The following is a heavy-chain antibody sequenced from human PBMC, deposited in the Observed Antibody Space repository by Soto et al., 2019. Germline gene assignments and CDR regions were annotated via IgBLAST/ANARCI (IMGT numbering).Heavy chain of an antibody. D-gene: IGHD2-21*02. CDR3: ARLAYCGGDCWGGHAFDI. V-gene: IGHV2-5*02. CDR1: GFSLSTSGVG. J-gene: IGHJ3*02. Sequence: QITLKESGPTLVKPTQTLTLTCTFSGFSLSTSGVGVGWIRQPPGKALEWLALIYWDDDKRYSPSLKSRLTITKDTSKNQVVLTMTNMDPVDTATYYCARLAYCGGDCWGGHAFDIWGQGTMVTVSS. CDR2: IYWDDDK.